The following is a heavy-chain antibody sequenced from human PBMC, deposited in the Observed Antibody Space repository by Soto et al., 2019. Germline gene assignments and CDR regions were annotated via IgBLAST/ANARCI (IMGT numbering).Heavy chain of an antibody. V-gene: IGHV4-34*01. CDR1: GGSFSGYY. CDR2: INHSGST. CDR3: ARVPFSSSWPNPVDY. Sequence: SETLSLTCAVYGGSFSGYYWSWIRQPPGKGLEWIGEINHSGSTNYNPSLKSRVTISGDTSKNQFSLKLSSVTAADTAVYYCARVPFSSSWPNPVDYWGQGTLVTVSS. J-gene: IGHJ4*02. D-gene: IGHD6-13*01.